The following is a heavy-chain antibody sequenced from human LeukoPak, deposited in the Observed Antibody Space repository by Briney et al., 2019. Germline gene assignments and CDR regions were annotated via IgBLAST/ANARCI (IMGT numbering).Heavy chain of an antibody. CDR3: ARARRSYGPLNWFDP. CDR2: INHSGST. V-gene: IGHV4-34*01. D-gene: IGHD3-10*01. Sequence: SETLSLTCAVYGGSFSGYYWSWLRQPPGKGLEWIGEINHSGSTNYNPSLKSRVIISVDTSKNQFSLKLSSVTAADTAVYYCARARRSYGPLNWFDPWGQGTLVTVSS. CDR1: GGSFSGYY. J-gene: IGHJ5*02.